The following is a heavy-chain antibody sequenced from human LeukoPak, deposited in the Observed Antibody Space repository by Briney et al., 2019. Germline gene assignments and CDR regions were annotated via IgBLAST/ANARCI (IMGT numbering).Heavy chain of an antibody. J-gene: IGHJ1*01. Sequence: GGSLRLSCAASGFTFSSYAMSWVRQAPGKGPEWVSAISGSGGSTYYADSVKGRFTISRDNSKNTLYLQMNSLRAEDTAVYYCAKDRVYYDSSGYYLPAEYFQHWGQGTLVTVSS. V-gene: IGHV3-23*01. CDR1: GFTFSSYA. CDR2: ISGSGGST. D-gene: IGHD3-22*01. CDR3: AKDRVYYDSSGYYLPAEYFQH.